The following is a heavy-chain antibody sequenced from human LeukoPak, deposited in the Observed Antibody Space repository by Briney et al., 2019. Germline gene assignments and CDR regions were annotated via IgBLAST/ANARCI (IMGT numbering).Heavy chain of an antibody. CDR1: GYTFTGYY. Sequence: ASVKVSCKASGYTFTGYYMHWVRQAPGQGLEWMGWINPNCGGTNYAQKFQGWVTMTRDTSISTAYMELSRLRSDDTAVYYCARGGFYTVDYWGQGTLVTVSS. CDR2: INPNCGGT. V-gene: IGHV1-2*04. D-gene: IGHD2-8*01. CDR3: ARGGFYTVDY. J-gene: IGHJ4*02.